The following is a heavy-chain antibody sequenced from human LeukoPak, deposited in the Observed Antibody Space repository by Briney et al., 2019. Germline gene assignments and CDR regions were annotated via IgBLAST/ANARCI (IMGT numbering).Heavy chain of an antibody. V-gene: IGHV4-38-2*02. CDR1: HYSISSNYY. CDR3: ARSSGYMSY. J-gene: IGHJ4*02. Sequence: SETLSLTCTVSHYSISSNYYWGWIRQPPEKGLEWIGSIYHSGSTYYNPSLKSRVTISVDTSKNQFSLKLTSVTAADTAVYYCARSSGYMSYWGQGTLVTVSS. D-gene: IGHD3-22*01. CDR2: IYHSGST.